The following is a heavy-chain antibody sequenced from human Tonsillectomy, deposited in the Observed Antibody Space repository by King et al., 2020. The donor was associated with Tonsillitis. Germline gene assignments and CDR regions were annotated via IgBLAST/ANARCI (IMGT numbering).Heavy chain of an antibody. D-gene: IGHD6-19*01. CDR3: AAVVGRPGDAFDI. J-gene: IGHJ3*02. V-gene: IGHV3-53*01. CDR2: IYPDGKT. CDR1: GFTVSTNY. Sequence: ESGGGLIQPGGSLRLSCAASGFTVSTNYMSWVRQAPGKGLEWVSIIYPDGKTYYADSVKGRFTISRDNSKNTLYLQMNSLRAEDTAVYYCAAVVGRPGDAFDIWGQGTMVTVSS.